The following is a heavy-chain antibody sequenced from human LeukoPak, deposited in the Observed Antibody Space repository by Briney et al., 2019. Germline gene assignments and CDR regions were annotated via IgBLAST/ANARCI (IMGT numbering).Heavy chain of an antibody. V-gene: IGHV3-7*03. J-gene: IGHJ4*02. Sequence: GGSLRLSCAASGFTFSSYWMSWVRQAPGKGLEWVANIKQDGSEKYYVDSVKGRFTISRDYSKNTLYLQMNSLRAEDTAVYYCAKDGMYSSSSSYYFDYWGQGTLVTVSS. D-gene: IGHD6-6*01. CDR1: GFTFSSYW. CDR3: AKDGMYSSSSSYYFDY. CDR2: IKQDGSEK.